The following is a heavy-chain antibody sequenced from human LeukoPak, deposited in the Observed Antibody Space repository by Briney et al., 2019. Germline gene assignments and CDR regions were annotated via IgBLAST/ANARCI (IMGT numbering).Heavy chain of an antibody. CDR2: ISYDGSNK. D-gene: IGHD6-13*01. CDR3: ASEYTSNWYVY. V-gene: IGHV3-30*04. CDR1: GFTFSSCV. Sequence: PGGSLRLSRAASGFTFSSCVMHWVRQAPGKGLEWVASISYDGSNKHFADSVKGRFTISRDNSKKTLYLQMNSLRPEDTAVYYCASEYTSNWYVYWGQGTLVTVSS. J-gene: IGHJ5*01.